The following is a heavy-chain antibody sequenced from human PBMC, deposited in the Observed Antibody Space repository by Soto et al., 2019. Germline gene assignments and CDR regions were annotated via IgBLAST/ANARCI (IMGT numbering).Heavy chain of an antibody. V-gene: IGHV3-48*02. CDR2: IWSDGGTI. CDR3: ATTGPY. CDR1: GFTFSSYS. Sequence: GGSLRLSCAASGFTFSSYSMNWVRQAPGKGLEWVAYIWSDGGTILYADSVKGRFTTSRDNSKNTVYLQMNSLRDEDSAAYYCATTGPYWGQGTLVTVSS. J-gene: IGHJ4*02.